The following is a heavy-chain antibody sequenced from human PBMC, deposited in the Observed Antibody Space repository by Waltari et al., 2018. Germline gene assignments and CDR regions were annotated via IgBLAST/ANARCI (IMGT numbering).Heavy chain of an antibody. D-gene: IGHD6-19*01. CDR1: GGSVNSASYY. CDR2: IYYRGST. V-gene: IGHV4-61*01. CDR3: ARGAGAVAGHTYFDY. J-gene: IGHJ4*02. Sequence: QVQLQESGPGLVTPSETLSLTCTVSGGSVNSASYYWTWIRPPPGKGLEWIAYIYYRGSTNYNPSLKSRVTISVDTSKNQFSLNLYSVTAADTAVYYCARGAGAVAGHTYFDYWGQGTLVTVSS.